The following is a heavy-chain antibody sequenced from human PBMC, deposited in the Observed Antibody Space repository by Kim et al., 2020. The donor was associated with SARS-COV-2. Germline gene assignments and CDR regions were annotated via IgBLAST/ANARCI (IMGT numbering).Heavy chain of an antibody. V-gene: IGHV5-51*01. J-gene: IGHJ3*01. Sequence: GESLKISCQAFGYDFKTSWIGWVRQVSGKGLEWMGIIYPTDSDTTYSPSFQGQVTISVDKSIDTAYLQWSSLKASDTAIYYCARHGDSGFYRDAFNLWGQGTMVTVSS. CDR1: GYDFKTSW. CDR2: IYPTDSDT. CDR3: ARHGDSGFYRDAFNL. D-gene: IGHD1-26*01.